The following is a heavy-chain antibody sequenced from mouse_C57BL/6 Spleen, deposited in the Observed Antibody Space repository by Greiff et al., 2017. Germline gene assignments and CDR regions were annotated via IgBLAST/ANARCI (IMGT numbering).Heavy chain of an antibody. CDR1: GYTFTSYW. D-gene: IGHD2-5*01. J-gene: IGHJ3*01. Sequence: VQLQQSGAELAKPGASVKLSCKASGYTFTSYWMHWVKQRPGQGLEWIGYINPSSGYTKYNQKFKDKATLTADKSSSTAYMQLSSLTYEDSAVYYCAREGLDSNYGGLAWFAYWGQGTLVTVSA. CDR2: INPSSGYT. V-gene: IGHV1-7*01. CDR3: AREGLDSNYGGLAWFAY.